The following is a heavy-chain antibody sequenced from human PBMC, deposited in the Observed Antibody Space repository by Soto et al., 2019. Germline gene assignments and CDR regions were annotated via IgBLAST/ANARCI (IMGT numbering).Heavy chain of an antibody. CDR3: AKKGYYPSGKINLFDS. D-gene: IGHD3-10*01. Sequence: SETLSLTCAVSGYSINSDYYWGWIRQPPGKGLEWIGSVDHSGRTYYSPSLRSRLTIFIDTSKNQFSLRLTSVTAADTAMYFCAKKGYYPSGKINLFDSWGPGTLVTVYS. V-gene: IGHV4-38-2*01. J-gene: IGHJ4*02. CDR1: GYSINSDYY. CDR2: VDHSGRT.